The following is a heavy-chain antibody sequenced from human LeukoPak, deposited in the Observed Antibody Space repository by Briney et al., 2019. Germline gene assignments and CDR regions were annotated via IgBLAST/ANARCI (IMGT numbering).Heavy chain of an antibody. CDR3: ETTYCSGVTCSRDNWFTP. CDR2: FDPEDGET. J-gene: IGHJ5*02. V-gene: IGHV1-24*01. Sequence: ASVKVSCKVSGYTLTELSMHWVRQAPGKGLEWMGGFDPEDGETIYAQKFQGRVTMTEDTSTDTAYMELSSLRSEDTAVYYCETTYCSGVTCSRDNWFTPWAQEPLAT. D-gene: IGHD2-15*01. CDR1: GYTLTELS.